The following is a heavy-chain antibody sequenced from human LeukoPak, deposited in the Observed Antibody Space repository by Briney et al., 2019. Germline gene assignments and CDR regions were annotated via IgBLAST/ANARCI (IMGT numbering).Heavy chain of an antibody. J-gene: IGHJ3*02. CDR3: ARSRLWFGGGGAFDI. CDR2: ISSSSSYT. Sequence: GGSLRLSCAASGFTFSDYYMSWIRQAPGKGLEWVSYISSSSSYTNYADSVKGRFTISRDNAKNSLYLQMNSLRAVDTAVYYCARSRLWFGGGGAFDIWGQGTMVTVSS. D-gene: IGHD3-10*01. V-gene: IGHV3-11*03. CDR1: GFTFSDYY.